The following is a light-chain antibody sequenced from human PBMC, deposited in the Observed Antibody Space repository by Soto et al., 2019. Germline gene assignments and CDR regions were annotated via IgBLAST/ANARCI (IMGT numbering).Light chain of an antibody. CDR1: SSDIGGYNF. CDR3: SAYTARSTLV. Sequence: QSALTQPASVSGSPGQSITISCTGSSSDIGGYNFVCWYQQHPGTAPKLIIYEVRNRPSGISSRFSGSRSGNTASLTISGLQSEDEGDYYCSAYTARSTLVFGGGTKLTVL. CDR2: EVR. J-gene: IGLJ3*02. V-gene: IGLV2-14*01.